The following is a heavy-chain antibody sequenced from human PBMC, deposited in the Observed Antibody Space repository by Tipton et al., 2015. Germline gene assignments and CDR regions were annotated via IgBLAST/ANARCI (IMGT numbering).Heavy chain of an antibody. CDR1: GYSFTSYW. D-gene: IGHD2-21*01. CDR3: ARRITYSGGHYYFDY. J-gene: IGHJ4*02. CDR2: IYPGDSDT. Sequence: QLVQSGPEVKKPGESLKISCKGSGYSFTSYWIGWVRQMPGKGLEWMGNIYPGDSDTRYSPSFQGQVTISVDKSIPTAYLQGNSLKASDTAMYYCARRITYSGGHYYFDYWGQGTLVTVSS. V-gene: IGHV5-51*01.